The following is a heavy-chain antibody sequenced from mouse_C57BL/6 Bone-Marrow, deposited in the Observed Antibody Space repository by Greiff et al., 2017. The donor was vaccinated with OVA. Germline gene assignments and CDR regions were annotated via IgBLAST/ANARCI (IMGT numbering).Heavy chain of an antibody. CDR1: GYTFTSYW. CDR2: IHPNSGST. CDR3: AGDRRNSEFAY. Sequence: QVQLQQPGAELVKPGASVKLSCKASGYTFTSYWMHWVKQRPGQGLEWIGMIHPNSGSTYYNEKFKSKATLTVDKSSSTAYMQLSSLTSEDSAVYYCAGDRRNSEFAYWGQGTLVTVSA. V-gene: IGHV1-64*01. D-gene: IGHD2-14*01. J-gene: IGHJ3*01.